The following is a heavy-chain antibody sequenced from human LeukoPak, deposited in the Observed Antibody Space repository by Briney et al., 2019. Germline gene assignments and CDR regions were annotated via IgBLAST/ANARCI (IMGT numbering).Heavy chain of an antibody. Sequence: GGSLRLSCAASGFTFSDYYMSWIRQAPGKGLEWVSYISSSGSTIYYADSVKGRFTISRDNAKNSLYLQMNSLRAEDTAVYYCARDPRITIFGVAPPDYWGQGTLVTVSS. V-gene: IGHV3-11*04. J-gene: IGHJ4*02. CDR3: ARDPRITIFGVAPPDY. CDR1: GFTFSDYY. CDR2: ISSSGSTI. D-gene: IGHD3-3*01.